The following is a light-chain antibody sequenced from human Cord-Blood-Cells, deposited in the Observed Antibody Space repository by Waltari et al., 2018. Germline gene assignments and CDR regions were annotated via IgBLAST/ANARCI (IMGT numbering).Light chain of an antibody. CDR2: EVS. J-gene: IGLJ1*01. V-gene: IGLV2-14*01. Sequence: QSALTQPASVSGSPGQSITISCTGTSSDVGGYNYVSWYQQHPGKAPKLMLYEVSNEPSGVSNRFSGSKSGNTASLTISGLQAEDEADYYCSSYTSSSTLVFGTGTKVTVL. CDR3: SSYTSSSTLV. CDR1: SSDVGGYNY.